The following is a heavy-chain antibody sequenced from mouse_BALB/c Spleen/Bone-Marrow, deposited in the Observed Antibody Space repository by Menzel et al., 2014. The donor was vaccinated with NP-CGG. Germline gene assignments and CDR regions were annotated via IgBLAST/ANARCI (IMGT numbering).Heavy chain of an antibody. CDR1: GFTFSSYI. Sequence: EVKLVESGGGLVQPGGSLKLSCAASGFTFSSYIMSWVRQTPEKRLEWVAYISNGGDNTYYPDTVKGRFIISRDNAKNTLCLQMSSLKSEDTAMYHCVRHRYDGYYFDYWGQGTTLTVSS. CDR3: VRHRYDGYYFDY. D-gene: IGHD2-14*01. J-gene: IGHJ2*01. CDR2: ISNGGDNT. V-gene: IGHV5-12-2*01.